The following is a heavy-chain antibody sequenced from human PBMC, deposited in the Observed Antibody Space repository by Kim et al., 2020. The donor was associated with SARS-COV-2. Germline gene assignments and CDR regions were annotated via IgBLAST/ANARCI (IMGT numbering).Heavy chain of an antibody. D-gene: IGHD3-10*01. CDR1: GGSISGYY. CDR2: IHYSGST. CDR3: ARDYYGSGSYYNHYYGMDV. V-gene: IGHV4-59*01. J-gene: IGHJ6*02. Sequence: SETLSLTCTVSGGSISGYYWSWIRQPPGKGLEWIGYIHYSGSTNYKPSLESRVTISLDTSKSQFSLKLRSVTTVDTAVYFCARDYYGSGSYYNHYYGMDVWGQGPTVTVSS.